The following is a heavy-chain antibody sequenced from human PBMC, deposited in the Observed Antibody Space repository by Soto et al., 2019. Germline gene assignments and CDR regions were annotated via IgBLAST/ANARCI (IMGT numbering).Heavy chain of an antibody. CDR2: ISYDGSKK. Sequence: QVQLVESGGGVVQPGRSLRLSCAASGFSFSNHGMHWVRQAPGKGLEWVASISYDGSKKYYADPVKGRFTTSRDNSKNALYVQMNSLRVEDTAIYYCAKDRVESGLGEIDYWGHGTLVTVSS. D-gene: IGHD3-16*01. J-gene: IGHJ4*01. CDR1: GFSFSNHG. V-gene: IGHV3-30*18. CDR3: AKDRVESGLGEIDY.